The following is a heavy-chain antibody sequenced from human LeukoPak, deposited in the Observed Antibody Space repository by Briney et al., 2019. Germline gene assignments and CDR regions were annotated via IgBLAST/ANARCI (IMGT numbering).Heavy chain of an antibody. CDR2: VNEDGSEK. CDR1: GFTFTNNW. D-gene: IGHD5-24*01. J-gene: IGHJ5*02. CDR3: ARGRGWIDP. Sequence: GGSLRLSCAASGFTFTNNWMTWFRQAPGKGLEWVANVNEDGSEKNYVDSVKGRFTISRDNAKNSVYLQMNNLRVEETAVYYCARGRGWIDPWGQGTLFTVSS. V-gene: IGHV3-7*01.